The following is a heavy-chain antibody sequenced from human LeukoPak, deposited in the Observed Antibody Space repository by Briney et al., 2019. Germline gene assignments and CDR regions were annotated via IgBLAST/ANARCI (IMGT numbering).Heavy chain of an antibody. D-gene: IGHD2-8*02. J-gene: IGHJ5*02. Sequence: ASVKVSCKTSGYTFTVYHLHWVRQAPGQGLEWMGWINPNSGGTNYAQKLQDRVTMTGDTSISTAYMELRSLTSDVAAVYYCGLVASGNWWFDPWGQGTLVTVSS. V-gene: IGHV1-2*02. CDR3: GLVASGNWWFDP. CDR2: INPNSGGT. CDR1: GYTFTVYH.